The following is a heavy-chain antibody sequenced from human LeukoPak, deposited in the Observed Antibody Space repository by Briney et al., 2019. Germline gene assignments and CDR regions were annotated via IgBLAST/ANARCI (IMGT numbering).Heavy chain of an antibody. CDR1: GFTVSSNY. D-gene: IGHD4-17*01. J-gene: IGHJ6*03. CDR3: AKAPDYGDYYYYYYMDV. V-gene: IGHV3-66*01. CDR2: IYSGGST. Sequence: PGGSLRLSCAASGFTVSSNYMSWVRQAPGKGLEWVSVIYSGGSTYYADSVKGRFTISRDNSKNTLYLQMNSLRAEDTAVYYCAKAPDYGDYYYYYYMDVWGKGTTVTISS.